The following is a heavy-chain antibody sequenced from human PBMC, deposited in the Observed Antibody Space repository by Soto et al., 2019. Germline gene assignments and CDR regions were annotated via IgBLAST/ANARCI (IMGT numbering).Heavy chain of an antibody. V-gene: IGHV3-23*05. CDR1: GFSFRDYT. CDR3: ARRVNGYGAY. D-gene: IGHD4-17*01. Sequence: EVPLLDSGGGLVQPGGSMTLSCAASGFSFRDYTMSWVRQAPGKVLDCISVILSNFNTYYTDSVRGRCTISRDPSKTTLYLEMNSLRAEETVIYYCARRVNGYGAYWGQGAVVTVSP. J-gene: IGHJ4*02. CDR2: ILSNFNT.